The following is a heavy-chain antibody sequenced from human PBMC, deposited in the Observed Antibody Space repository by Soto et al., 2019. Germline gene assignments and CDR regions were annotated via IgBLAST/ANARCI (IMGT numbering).Heavy chain of an antibody. CDR2: IYPGDSDT. V-gene: IGHV5-51*01. Sequence: GESLKISCKGSGYSFTSYWIGWVRQMPGKGLEWMGIIYPGDSDTRYSPSFQGQVTISADKSISTAYLQWSSLKASDTAMYYCARCIYDSSGYPDFDYWGQGTLVTVSS. J-gene: IGHJ4*02. CDR1: GYSFTSYW. D-gene: IGHD3-22*01. CDR3: ARCIYDSSGYPDFDY.